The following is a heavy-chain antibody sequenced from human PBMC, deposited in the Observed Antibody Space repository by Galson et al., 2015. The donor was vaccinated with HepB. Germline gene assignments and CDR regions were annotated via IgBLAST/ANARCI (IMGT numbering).Heavy chain of an antibody. CDR1: GYTFTDYL. J-gene: IGHJ4*02. D-gene: IGHD1-1*01. Sequence: SVKVSCKASGYTFTDYLIHWVRQAPGQGLEWMGWISPNSGATNHAQKFQGRVTMTRDTSTSTAYMDLSRLTSDDTAVYYCARLNNYYFDNWGQGTLVTVSS. CDR3: ARLNNYYFDN. CDR2: ISPNSGAT. V-gene: IGHV1-2*02.